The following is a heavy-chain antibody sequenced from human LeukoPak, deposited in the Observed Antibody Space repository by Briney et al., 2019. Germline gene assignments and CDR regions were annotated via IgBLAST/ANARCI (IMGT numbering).Heavy chain of an antibody. CDR3: AREYSSSSYDY. CDR2: IYYSGST. CDR1: GGSISSYY. Sequence: SETLSLTCTASGGSISSYYWSWIRQPPGKGLEWIGYIYYSGSTNYNPSLKSRVTISVDTSKNQFSLKLSSVTAADTAVYYCAREYSSSSYDYWGQGTLVTVSS. V-gene: IGHV4-59*01. J-gene: IGHJ4*02. D-gene: IGHD6-6*01.